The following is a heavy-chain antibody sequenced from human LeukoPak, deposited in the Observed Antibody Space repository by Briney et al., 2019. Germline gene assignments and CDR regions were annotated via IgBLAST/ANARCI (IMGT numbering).Heavy chain of an antibody. J-gene: IGHJ4*02. CDR2: INPSGGST. CDR3: ARDIVVVPAAIGYDY. Sequence: ASVKVSCKASGYTFTSYYMHWVRQAPGQGLEWMGIINPSGGSTSYAQKFQGRVTMTRDMSTSTVYMELSSLRSEDTAVYYCARDIVVVPAAIGYDYWGQGTLVTVSS. V-gene: IGHV1-46*01. D-gene: IGHD2-2*01. CDR1: GYTFTSYY.